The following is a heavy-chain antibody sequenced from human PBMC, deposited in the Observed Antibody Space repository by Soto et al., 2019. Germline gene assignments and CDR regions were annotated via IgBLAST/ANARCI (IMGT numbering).Heavy chain of an antibody. D-gene: IGHD2-2*01. CDR3: ATFYGADCTTTTCYGDFDY. CDR2: IIPLFGIT. V-gene: IGHV1-69*02. J-gene: IGHJ4*02. Sequence: QVQLVQSGAEVKKPGSSVKVSCKASGGIFNRYSVSWVRQAPGQGLEWMGRIIPLFGITNYAQKFQGRGIITANKSTNTAYMEVNGLRSEDTALYYCATFYGADCTTTTCYGDFDYWGQGTLVTVTS. CDR1: GGIFNRYS.